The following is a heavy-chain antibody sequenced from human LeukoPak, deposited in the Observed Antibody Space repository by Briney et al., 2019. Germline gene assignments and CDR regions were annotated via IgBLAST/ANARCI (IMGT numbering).Heavy chain of an antibody. J-gene: IGHJ4*02. CDR3: ARARYSSSWD. D-gene: IGHD6-13*01. Sequence: GLSLRLYCPASAFTFSSYWMHWVRPAPRQGLVWVSRINSDGSSTSYADSVKGRFTISRDNAKNTLYLQMNSLRAEDTAVYYCARARYSSSWDWGQGTLVTVSS. CDR2: INSDGSST. CDR1: AFTFSSYW. V-gene: IGHV3-74*01.